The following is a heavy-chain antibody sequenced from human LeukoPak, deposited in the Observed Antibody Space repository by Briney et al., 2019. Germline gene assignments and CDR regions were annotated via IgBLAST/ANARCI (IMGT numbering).Heavy chain of an antibody. CDR1: GFSFRSYF. D-gene: IGHD1-7*01. J-gene: IGHJ4*02. CDR3: VAYNWNYPEY. Sequence: GSLRLSCAASGFSFRSYFMYWVRQAPGKGLVWVSRINPYGSDTEYADSVKGRFTISRDNAKNTLYMQMNSLREEDTAVYYCVAYNWNYPEYWGQGTLVTVSS. CDR2: INPYGSDT. V-gene: IGHV3-74*03.